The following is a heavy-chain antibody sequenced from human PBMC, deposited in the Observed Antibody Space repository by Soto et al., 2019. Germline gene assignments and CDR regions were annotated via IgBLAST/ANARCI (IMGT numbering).Heavy chain of an antibody. CDR1: GFTFGDYA. V-gene: IGHV3-49*03. CDR2: IRSKAYGGTT. J-gene: IGHJ4*02. D-gene: IGHD6-13*01. Sequence: GGSLRLSCTASGFTFGDYAMSWFRQAPGKGLEWVGFIRSKAYGGTTEYAASVKGRFTISRDDSKSIAYLQMNSLKTEDTAVYYCTRATSSGAAAGTQDYWGQGTLVTVSS. CDR3: TRATSSGAAAGTQDY.